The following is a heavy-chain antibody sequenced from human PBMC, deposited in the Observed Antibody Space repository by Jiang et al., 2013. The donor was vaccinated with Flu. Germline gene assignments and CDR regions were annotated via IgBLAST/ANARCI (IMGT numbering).Heavy chain of an antibody. V-gene: IGHV3-48*03. CDR1: GFTFSTYE. Sequence: QLLESGGGLVQPGGSLRLSCAASGFTFSTYEMNWVRQAPGKGLEWVSYISSSGSTMYYADSVKGRFTISRDNAKNSLYLQMNSLRAEDTAAYYCAREYSSSSGHVFDYWGQGTLVTVSS. J-gene: IGHJ4*02. D-gene: IGHD6-6*01. CDR3: AREYSSSSGHVFDY. CDR2: ISSSGSTM.